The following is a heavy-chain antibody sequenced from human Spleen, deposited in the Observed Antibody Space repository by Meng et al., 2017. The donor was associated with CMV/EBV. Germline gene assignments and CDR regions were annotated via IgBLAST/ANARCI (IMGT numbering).Heavy chain of an antibody. CDR3: ARGNDFWSGYFY. CDR2: ISSSSSYI. CDR1: GFTFSSYS. V-gene: IGHV3-21*01. Sequence: GGSLRRSCAASGFTFSSYSMNWVRQAPGKGLEWVSSISSSSSYIYYADSVKGRFTISRDNAKNSLYLQMNSLRAEDTAVYYCARGNDFWSGYFYWGQGTLVTVSS. D-gene: IGHD3-3*01. J-gene: IGHJ4*02.